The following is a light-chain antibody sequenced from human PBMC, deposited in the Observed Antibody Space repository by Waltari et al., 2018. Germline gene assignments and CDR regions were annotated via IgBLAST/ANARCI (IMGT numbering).Light chain of an antibody. CDR3: AAWDDSLNGWV. V-gene: IGLV1-44*01. J-gene: IGLJ3*02. Sequence: QSVLTQPPSASGTPGQRVPISCSGSSSNIGGNTVNWYQQLPGTAPKLPIYSNNRRPSGVPDRFSGSKSGTSASLAISGLQSEDEADYYCAAWDDSLNGWVFGGGTKLTVL. CDR1: SSNIGGNT. CDR2: SNN.